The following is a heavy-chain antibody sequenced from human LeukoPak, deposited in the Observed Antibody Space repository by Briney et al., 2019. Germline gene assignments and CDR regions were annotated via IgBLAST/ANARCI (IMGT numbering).Heavy chain of an antibody. CDR2: INPNSGGT. Sequence: ASVKVSCKASGYTFTGYYMHWVRQAPGQGLEWMGWINPNSGGTNYAQKFLGRVTMTRDTSISTAYMELSRLRSDDTAVYYCARGFDSSSWAFDYWGQGTLVTVSS. CDR3: ARGFDSSSWAFDY. D-gene: IGHD6-13*01. V-gene: IGHV1-2*02. J-gene: IGHJ4*02. CDR1: GYTFTGYY.